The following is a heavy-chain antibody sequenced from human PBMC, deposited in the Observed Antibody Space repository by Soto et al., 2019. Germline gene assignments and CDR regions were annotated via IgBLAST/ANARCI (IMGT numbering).Heavy chain of an antibody. D-gene: IGHD2-8*02. J-gene: IGHJ3*02. CDR2: IYYSVNT. Sequence: QVRLQEWGPGLVKPSQTLSLKCSVSGGSITTGGRYWSWIRQLPGKGLERIGDIYYSVNTYYHPALKRRVTKSIEAAKNQFSLKLSSLTAADTAVYYCAQALVFTGGEGFYIWGQGRLATVSS. CDR1: GGSITTGGRY. CDR3: AQALVFTGGEGFYI. V-gene: IGHV4-31*02.